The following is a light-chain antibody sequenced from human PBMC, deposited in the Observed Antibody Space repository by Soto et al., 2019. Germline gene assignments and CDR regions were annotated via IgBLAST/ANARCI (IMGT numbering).Light chain of an antibody. V-gene: IGKV1-5*01. CDR2: DAS. Sequence: DVQMTQSPSTLSASVGDRVPMTCRASEFISDWLAWYQQKPGQAPKLLIYDASTLESGVPGRFSGSGVGTHFTLTISGLQPEDFATYHCQHYNSYSRAFGQGTKVDIK. J-gene: IGKJ1*01. CDR1: EFISDW. CDR3: QHYNSYSRA.